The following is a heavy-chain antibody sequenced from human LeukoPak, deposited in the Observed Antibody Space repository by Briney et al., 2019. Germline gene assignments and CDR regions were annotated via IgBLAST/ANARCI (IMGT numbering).Heavy chain of an antibody. J-gene: IGHJ5*02. Sequence: SETLSLTCTVSGGSISSSSYYWGWIRQPPGKGLEWIGSIYYSGSTYYNPSLTSRVTISVETSKNQFSLKLSSVTAADTAVYYCARHGDHCSSTSCYPAWGQGTLVTVSS. V-gene: IGHV4-39*01. CDR2: IYYSGST. CDR1: GGSISSSSYY. D-gene: IGHD2-2*01. CDR3: ARHGDHCSSTSCYPA.